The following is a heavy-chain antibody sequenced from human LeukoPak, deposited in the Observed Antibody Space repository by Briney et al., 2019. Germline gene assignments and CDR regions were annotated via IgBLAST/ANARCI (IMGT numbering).Heavy chain of an antibody. CDR2: VSTSGGST. CDR1: GFTFSTYA. V-gene: IGHV3-23*01. J-gene: IGHJ4*02. CDR3: LGYCSGGRCYSGGH. Sequence: GGSLRLSCAVSGFTFSTYAMSWVRQAPGKGLEWVSTVSTSGGSTYYADSVKGRFTISRDNSKNTQYLQMNSLRAEDTAIYYCLGYCSGGRCYSGGHWGQGTLVTVSS. D-gene: IGHD2-15*01.